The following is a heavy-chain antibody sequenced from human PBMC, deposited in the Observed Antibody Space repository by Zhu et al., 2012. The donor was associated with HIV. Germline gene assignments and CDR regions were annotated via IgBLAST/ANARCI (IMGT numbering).Heavy chain of an antibody. CDR1: GYSISSGYY. CDR2: IYHSGST. J-gene: IGHJ6*03. CDR3: ARIYYYYYYYMDV. D-gene: IGHD2-2*02. Sequence: QVQLQESGPGLVKPSETLSLTCAVSGYSISSGYYWGWIRQPPGKGLEWIGSIYHSGSTYYNPSLKSRVTISVDTSKNQFSLKLSSVTAADTAVYYCARIYYYYYYYMDVWGKRATVTV. V-gene: IGHV4-38-2*01.